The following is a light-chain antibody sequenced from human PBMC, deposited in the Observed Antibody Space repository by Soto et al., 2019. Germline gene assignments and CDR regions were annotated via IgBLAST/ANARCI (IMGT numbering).Light chain of an antibody. J-gene: IGLJ2*01. CDR3: AAWDDRLSAVV. V-gene: IGLV1-47*01. Sequence: QSVLTQPPSASGPPGQRVTISCSGSSSNIGSNYVYWYQQLPGTAPKLLIYRNNQRPSGVPDRFSGSKSGTSASLDITGLRSEDEADYYCAAWDDRLSAVVFGGGTQLTVL. CDR2: RNN. CDR1: SSNIGSNY.